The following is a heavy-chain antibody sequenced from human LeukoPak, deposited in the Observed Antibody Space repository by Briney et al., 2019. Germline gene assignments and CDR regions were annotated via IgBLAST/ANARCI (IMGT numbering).Heavy chain of an antibody. CDR3: ARGDLEVKALDY. D-gene: IGHD4-23*01. J-gene: IGHJ4*02. CDR1: GGTFSSYA. CDR2: IIPIFGTA. V-gene: IGHV1-69*05. Sequence: SVKVSCKASGGTFSSYAISCVRQAPGQGLEWMGGIIPIFGTANYAQKFQGRVTITTDESTSTAYMELSSLRSEDTAVYYCARGDLEVKALDYWGQGTLVTVSS.